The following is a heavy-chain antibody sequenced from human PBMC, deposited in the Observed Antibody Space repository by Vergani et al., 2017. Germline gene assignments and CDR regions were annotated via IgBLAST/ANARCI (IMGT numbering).Heavy chain of an antibody. Sequence: QVQLQQWGAGLLKPSETLSLTCAVYGGSFSGYYWSWIRQPPGKGLEWIGEINHSGSTNYNPSLKSRVTISVDTSKNQFSLKLSSVTAADTAVYYCARIRIEGRSWFDPWGQGTLVTVSS. CDR1: GGSFSGYY. CDR3: ARIRIEGRSWFDP. D-gene: IGHD1-26*01. V-gene: IGHV4-34*01. CDR2: INHSGST. J-gene: IGHJ5*02.